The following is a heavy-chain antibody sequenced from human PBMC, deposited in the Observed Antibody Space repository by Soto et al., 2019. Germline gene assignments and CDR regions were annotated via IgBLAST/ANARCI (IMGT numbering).Heavy chain of an antibody. CDR2: ISGSGGST. V-gene: IGHV3-23*01. CDR3: AKSISSTINVPNY. J-gene: IGHJ4*02. Sequence: GGPLRLSCAASGFTFSSYAMSWVRQAPGKGLEWVSAISGSGGSTYYADSVKGRFTISRDNSKNTLYLQMNSLRAEDTAVYYCAKSISSTINVPNYWGQGTLVTVSS. D-gene: IGHD1-1*01. CDR1: GFTFSSYA.